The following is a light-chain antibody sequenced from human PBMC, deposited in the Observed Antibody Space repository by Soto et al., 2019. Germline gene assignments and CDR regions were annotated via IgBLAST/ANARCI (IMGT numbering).Light chain of an antibody. CDR2: DAS. J-gene: IGKJ4*01. V-gene: IGKV3D-20*02. CDR3: QQRSNRLT. CDR1: QTVRNNY. Sequence: EFVLTQSPGTLSLSPGERATLSCRASQTVRNNYLAWYQQKPGQAPRLLIYDASSRATGIPDRFSGGGSGTDFTLTISRLEPEDFAVYYCQQRSNRLTFGGGTKVDIK.